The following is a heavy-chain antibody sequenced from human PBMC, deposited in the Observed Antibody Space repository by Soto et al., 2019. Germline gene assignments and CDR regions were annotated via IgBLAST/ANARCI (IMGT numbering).Heavy chain of an antibody. V-gene: IGHV1-18*01. CDR3: YVQGSTFFRALDY. CDR2: ISAHNGNT. Sequence: VASVKVSCKASGYTFTSYGISWVRQAPGQGLEWMGWISAHNGNTNYAQKLQGRVTMTTDTSTSTAYMELRSLRSDDTAVYYCYVQGSTFFRALDYWGQGTLVTVSS. J-gene: IGHJ4*02. CDR1: GYTFTSYG. D-gene: IGHD3-3*01.